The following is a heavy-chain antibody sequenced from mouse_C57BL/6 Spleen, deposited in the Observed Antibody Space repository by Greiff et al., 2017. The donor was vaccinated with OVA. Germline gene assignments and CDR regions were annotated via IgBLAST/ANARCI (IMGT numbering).Heavy chain of an antibody. V-gene: IGHV1-55*01. D-gene: IGHD1-1*01. J-gene: IGHJ2*01. CDR1: GYTFTSYW. Sequence: QVQLQQPGAELVKPGASVKMSCKASGYTFTSYWITWVKQRPGQGLEWIGDIYPGSGSTNYNEKFKSKATLTVDTSSSTAYMQLSSLTSEDSAVYYGARELSYYGSSYGGFDYGGQGTTLTVSS. CDR2: IYPGSGST. CDR3: ARELSYYGSSYGGFDY.